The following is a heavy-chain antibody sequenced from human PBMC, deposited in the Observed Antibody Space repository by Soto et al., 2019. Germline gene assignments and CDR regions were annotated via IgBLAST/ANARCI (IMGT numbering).Heavy chain of an antibody. D-gene: IGHD6-13*01. Sequence: QVPLVQSGAEVKKPGSSVKVSCKASGGTFSSYAISWVRQAPGQGLEWMGGIIPIFGTANYAQKFQGRVTITADKSTSTAYMELSSLRSEDTAVYYCASWPNSRASWYHSNWGQGTLVTVSS. V-gene: IGHV1-69*06. J-gene: IGHJ4*02. CDR3: ASWPNSRASWYHSN. CDR1: GGTFSSYA. CDR2: IIPIFGTA.